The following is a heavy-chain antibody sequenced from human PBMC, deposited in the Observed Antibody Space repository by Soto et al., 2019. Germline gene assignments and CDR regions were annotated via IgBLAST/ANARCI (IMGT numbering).Heavy chain of an antibody. V-gene: IGHV1-69*13. J-gene: IGHJ4*02. CDR3: HYDSSGYPENFNFDY. CDR1: GGTFSSYA. Sequence: ASVKVSCKASGGTFSSYAISWVRQAPGQGLEWMGGIIPIFGTANYAQKFQGRVTITADESTSTAYMELSSLRSEDTAVYYCHYDSSGYPENFNFDYWGQGTLVTVSS. D-gene: IGHD3-22*01. CDR2: IIPIFGTA.